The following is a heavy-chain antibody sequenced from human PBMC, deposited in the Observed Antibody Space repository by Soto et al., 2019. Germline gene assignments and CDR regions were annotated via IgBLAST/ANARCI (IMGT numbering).Heavy chain of an antibody. V-gene: IGHV3-23*01. CDR2: ISGSGGST. Sequence: GGSLTDPYTVSEFNIVDHARSWISKEQRKGLEWVSAISGSGGSTYYADSVKGRFTISRDNSKNTLYLQMNSLRAEDTAVYYCAKAYGDVRYYYQFSAVWGKGTTVTGFS. CDR1: EFNIVDHA. CDR3: AKAYGDVRYYYQFSAV. D-gene: IGHD4-17*01. J-gene: IGHJ6*01.